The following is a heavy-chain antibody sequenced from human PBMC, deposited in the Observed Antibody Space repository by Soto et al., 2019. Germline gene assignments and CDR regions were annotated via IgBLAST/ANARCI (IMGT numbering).Heavy chain of an antibody. Sequence: EVQLLESGGGLVQPGGSLRLSCAASGFTFSTYAMTWVRQAPGKGLEWVSGISDSGGRIDYADSVKGRFTISRDNSKNTLYLQMNSLRAEDTAVYFCVKIRGSGSYYIFESWGQGTLVTVSS. CDR1: GFTFSTYA. CDR3: VKIRGSGSYYIFES. J-gene: IGHJ4*02. D-gene: IGHD3-10*01. CDR2: ISDSGGRI. V-gene: IGHV3-23*01.